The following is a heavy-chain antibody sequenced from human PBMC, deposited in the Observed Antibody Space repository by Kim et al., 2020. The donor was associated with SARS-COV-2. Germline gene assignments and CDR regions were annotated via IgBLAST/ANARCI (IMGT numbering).Heavy chain of an antibody. CDR3: ARKEDPGYYFDY. D-gene: IGHD2-15*01. V-gene: IGHV1-69*01. J-gene: IGHJ4*02. Sequence: NYDRKFPGRVTITAAESTSTAYMELSSLRSEDTAVYYCARKEDPGYYFDYWGQGTLVTVSS.